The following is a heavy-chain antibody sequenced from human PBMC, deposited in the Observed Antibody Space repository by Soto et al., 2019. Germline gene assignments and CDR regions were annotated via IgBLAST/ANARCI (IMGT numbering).Heavy chain of an antibody. Sequence: PSETLSLTCTVSGGSVSGGSYYWGWIRQPPGKGLEWIGYMYYSGSTNYNPSLKSRVTISLDTSKNQFSLKLSSVTAADTAVYFCARTRDFWSGNDAFDIWGQGTMVTVSS. J-gene: IGHJ3*02. V-gene: IGHV4-61*01. CDR3: ARTRDFWSGNDAFDI. CDR2: MYYSGST. CDR1: GGSVSGGSYY. D-gene: IGHD3-3*01.